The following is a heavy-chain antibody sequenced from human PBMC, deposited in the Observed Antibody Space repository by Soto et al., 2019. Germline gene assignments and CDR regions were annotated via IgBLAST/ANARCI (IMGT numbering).Heavy chain of an antibody. J-gene: IGHJ5*02. CDR2: IYYSGST. CDR3: ATSNWFDP. Sequence: SETLCLTCTVSGGSISSYYWGWNRQPQGKGLEWIGTIYYSGSTNYNPSLKSRVTISVDTSKNQFALKLSSVTAADTAVYYCATSNWFDPWGQGTLVTVSS. CDR1: GGSISSYY. V-gene: IGHV4-59*08.